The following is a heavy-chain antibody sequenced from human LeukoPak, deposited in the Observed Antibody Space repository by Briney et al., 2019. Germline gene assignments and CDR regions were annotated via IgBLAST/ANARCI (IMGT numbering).Heavy chain of an antibody. J-gene: IGHJ4*02. CDR1: GFTFSSYS. V-gene: IGHV3-21*01. Sequence: GGSLRLSCAASGFTFSSYSMNWVRQAPGKGLEWVSSISRSSSYIYYADSVKGRFTISRDNAKNSLYLQMNSLRAEDTAVYYCAKAYCGGDCYSSYWGQGTLVTVSS. CDR3: AKAYCGGDCYSSY. CDR2: ISRSSSYI. D-gene: IGHD2-21*02.